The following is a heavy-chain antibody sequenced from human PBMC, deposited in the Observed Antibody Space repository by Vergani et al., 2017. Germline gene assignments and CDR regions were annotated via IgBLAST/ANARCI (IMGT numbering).Heavy chain of an antibody. CDR1: GFTFSSYE. J-gene: IGHJ6*02. CDR3: AREWQGNYYYGMDV. Sequence: EVQLVESGGGLVQPGGSLRLSCAASGFTFSSYEMNWVRQAPGKGLEWVSYISSSGSTIYYADSVKGRFTISRDNAKNSLYLQMNSLRAEDTAVYYCAREWQGNYYYGMDVWGQGTTVTVSS. CDR2: ISSSGSTI. V-gene: IGHV3-48*03. D-gene: IGHD5-24*01.